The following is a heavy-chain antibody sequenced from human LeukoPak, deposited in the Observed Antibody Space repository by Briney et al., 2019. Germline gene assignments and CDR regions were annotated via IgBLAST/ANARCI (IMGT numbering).Heavy chain of an antibody. CDR2: IYSGGRT. Sequence: PGGSLRLSCAASGFTVSSNCMSWVRQAPGKGLEWVSVIYSGGRTYYADSVKGRFTISRDISENTLYLQMNSLRAEDTAVYYCTRDPENSSGWDLADYWGQGTLVTVSS. CDR1: GFTVSSNC. D-gene: IGHD6-19*01. CDR3: TRDPENSSGWDLADY. V-gene: IGHV3-66*01. J-gene: IGHJ4*02.